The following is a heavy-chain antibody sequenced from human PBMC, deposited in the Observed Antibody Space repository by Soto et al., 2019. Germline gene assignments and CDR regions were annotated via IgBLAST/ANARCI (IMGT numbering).Heavy chain of an antibody. D-gene: IGHD6-19*01. V-gene: IGHV3-23*01. CDR2: ISGSGGST. Sequence: PGGSLRLSCAASGFTFSSYAMSWVLQAPGKGLEWVSAISGSGGSTYYADSVKGGFTISRDNSKNTLYLQMNSLRDEDTAVHYCAKDSLAGNAYYYYYGMDVWGQGTTVTVSS. CDR1: GFTFSSYA. J-gene: IGHJ6*02. CDR3: AKDSLAGNAYYYYYGMDV.